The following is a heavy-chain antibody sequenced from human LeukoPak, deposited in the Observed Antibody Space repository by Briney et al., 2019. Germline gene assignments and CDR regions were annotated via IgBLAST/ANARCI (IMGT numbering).Heavy chain of an antibody. CDR1: GGSISSSNW. V-gene: IGHV4-4*02. J-gene: IGHJ5*02. CDR2: IYHSGST. D-gene: IGHD1-1*01. CDR3: AINKERNPQKWFDP. Sequence: SGTLPLTCAVSGGSISSSNWWSWVRPPPGKGLEWIGEIYHSGSTNYNPSLKSRVTISVDKSKNQFSLKLSSVTAADTAVYYCAINKERNPQKWFDPWGQGTLVTVSS.